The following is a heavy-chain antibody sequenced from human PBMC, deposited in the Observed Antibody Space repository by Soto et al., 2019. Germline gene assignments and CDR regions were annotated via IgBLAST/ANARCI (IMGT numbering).Heavy chain of an antibody. CDR2: ISAYNGNT. Sequence: GASVKVSCKASGYTFTSYGISWVRQAPGQGLEWMGWISAYNGNTNYAQKLQGRVTMTTDTSTSTAYMELRSLRSDDTAVYYCARETFVDTAMAFSDASPTNDYWGQGTLVTVSS. D-gene: IGHD5-18*01. J-gene: IGHJ4*02. CDR3: ARETFVDTAMAFSDASPTNDY. CDR1: GYTFTSYG. V-gene: IGHV1-18*01.